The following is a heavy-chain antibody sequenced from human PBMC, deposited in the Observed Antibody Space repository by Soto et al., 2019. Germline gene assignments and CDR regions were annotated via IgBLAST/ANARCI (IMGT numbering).Heavy chain of an antibody. J-gene: IGHJ4*02. CDR2: ISSSSSYI. CDR3: ARGPPSSTSFGVDLLDY. CDR1: GFTFSSYS. V-gene: IGHV3-21*01. D-gene: IGHD3-3*01. Sequence: GWSLRLSCAASGFTFSSYSMNWVRQAPGKGLEWVSSISSSSSYIYYADSVKGRFTISRDNAKNSLYLQMNSLRAEDTAVYYCARGPPSSTSFGVDLLDYWGQGTQVTVSX.